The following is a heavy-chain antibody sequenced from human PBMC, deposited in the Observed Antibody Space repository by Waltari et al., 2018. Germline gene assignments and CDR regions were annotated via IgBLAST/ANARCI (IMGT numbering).Heavy chain of an antibody. D-gene: IGHD4-4*01. CDR1: GGSFSDYY. V-gene: IGHV4-34*01. Sequence: QVQLQQWGAGLLKPSETLSLTCAVYGGSFSDYYWSWIRQPPGKGLEWIGEINHRGNTNYNPSLKSRVTISLDTSKNQFSMKLSSVTAADTAVYYCAGPQYHPYWYFDLWGRGTLVTVSS. CDR3: AGPQYHPYWYFDL. J-gene: IGHJ2*01. CDR2: INHRGNT.